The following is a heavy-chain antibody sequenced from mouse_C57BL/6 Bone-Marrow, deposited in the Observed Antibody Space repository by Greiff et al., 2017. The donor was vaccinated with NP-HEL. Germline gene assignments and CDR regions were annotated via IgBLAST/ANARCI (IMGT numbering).Heavy chain of an antibody. Sequence: DVHLVESEGGLVQPGSSMKLSCTASGFTFSDYYMAWVRQVPEKGLEWVANINYDGSSTYYLDSLKSRFIISRDNAKNILYLQMSSLKSEDTATYYCARAYYTFAYWGQGTLVTVSA. J-gene: IGHJ3*01. CDR1: GFTFSDYY. CDR2: INYDGSST. V-gene: IGHV5-16*01. CDR3: ARAYYTFAY. D-gene: IGHD2-12*01.